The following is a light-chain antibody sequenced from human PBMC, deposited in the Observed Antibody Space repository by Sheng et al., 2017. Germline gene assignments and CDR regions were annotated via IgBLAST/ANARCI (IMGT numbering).Light chain of an antibody. CDR2: GKN. CDR1: SLRNFY. Sequence: SSELTQDPAVSVALGQAVRITCQGDSLRNFYASWYQQKPGQAPVLVXYGKNSRPSGIPDRFSGSSSGNTASLTITGAQAEDEADYYCNSRDSSGNWVFGGGTKLTVL. CDR3: NSRDSSGNWV. V-gene: IGLV3-19*01. J-gene: IGLJ3*02.